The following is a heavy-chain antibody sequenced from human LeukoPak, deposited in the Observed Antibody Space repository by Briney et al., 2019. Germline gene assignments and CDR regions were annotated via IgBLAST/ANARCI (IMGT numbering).Heavy chain of an antibody. CDR1: GFTFSSYA. CDR2: ISGSGGST. V-gene: IGHV3-23*01. CDR3: AKDGLRFLEWYLGYFDL. Sequence: GGSLRLSCAASGFTFSSYAMSWVRQAPGKGLEWVSSISGSGGSTNYADSVTGRFTISRGNSNNTLYLQMNSLRADDTAVYYCAKDGLRFLEWYLGYFDLWGRGTLVTVSS. D-gene: IGHD3-3*01. J-gene: IGHJ2*01.